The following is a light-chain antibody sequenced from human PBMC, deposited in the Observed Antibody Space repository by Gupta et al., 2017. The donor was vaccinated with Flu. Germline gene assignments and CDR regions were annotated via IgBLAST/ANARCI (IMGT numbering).Light chain of an antibody. CDR2: WAS. V-gene: IGKV4-1*01. Sequence: DLVMTQSPDSLAVSLGETATISCKSSQSVLYSSSNKNYLAWYQQKPGQPPKLLIYWASTRESGVPDRFSGSGSGTEFALTIRSLQAEDVAVYFCQQYYTSPLTFGGGTRVEIK. CDR3: QQYYTSPLT. CDR1: QSVLYSSSNKNY. J-gene: IGKJ4*01.